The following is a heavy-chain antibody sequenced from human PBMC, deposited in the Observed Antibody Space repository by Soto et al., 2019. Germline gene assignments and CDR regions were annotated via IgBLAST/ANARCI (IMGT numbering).Heavy chain of an antibody. V-gene: IGHV4-34*01. D-gene: IGHD6-19*01. CDR2: INHSRST. CDR1: GGSFSGYY. CDR3: ARGPTEAGYSSGWYPGDS. Sequence: SETLSLTCAVYGGSFSGYYWSWIRQPPGKGLEWIGEINHSRSTNYNPSHKSRVTISVDTSKNQFSLKLSSVTAADTAVYYCARGPTEAGYSSGWYPGDSWGQGTLVTVSS. J-gene: IGHJ4*02.